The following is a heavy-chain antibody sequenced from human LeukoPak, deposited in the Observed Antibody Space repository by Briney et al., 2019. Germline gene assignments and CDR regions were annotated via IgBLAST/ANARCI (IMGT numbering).Heavy chain of an antibody. CDR1: GFTFSGYG. V-gene: IGHV3-30*02. CDR2: LSYDGSNK. D-gene: IGHD6-13*01. Sequence: GGSLRLSCAASGFTFSGYGIHWVRQAPGKGLEWVAFLSYDGSNKFYADSVKGRFTISRDDSKNTLYLQMNSLRAEDTAVYYCAKDLSSNWYPVWGQGTLVTVSS. CDR3: AKDLSSNWYPV. J-gene: IGHJ4*02.